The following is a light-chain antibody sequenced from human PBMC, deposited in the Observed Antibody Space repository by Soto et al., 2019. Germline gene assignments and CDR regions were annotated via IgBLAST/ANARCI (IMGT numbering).Light chain of an antibody. Sequence: EIVMTQSPATLSVSPGERATLSCRASQSLSTHLAWYQQKPGQAPRLLIYGASTRASGIPSRFSGSGSGTEFTLTISSLQSEDFAVYYCQQYSTWPRTFGQGTKVDIK. CDR2: GAS. V-gene: IGKV3-15*01. J-gene: IGKJ1*01. CDR3: QQYSTWPRT. CDR1: QSLSTH.